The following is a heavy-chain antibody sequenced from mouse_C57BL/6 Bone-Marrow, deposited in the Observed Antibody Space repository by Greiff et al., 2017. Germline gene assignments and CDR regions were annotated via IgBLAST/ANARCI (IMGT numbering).Heavy chain of an antibody. CDR3: ARPKGYFDV. CDR1: GYAFTNSL. J-gene: IGHJ1*03. CDR2: INPGSGGT. V-gene: IGHV1-54*01. Sequence: VQLQESGAELVRPGTSVKVSCKASGYAFTNSLIEWVKQRPGQGLEWIGVINPGSGGTNYNEKFKGKATLTADKSSSTAYMQLSSLTSEDSAVYFCARPKGYFDVWGTGTTVTVSS.